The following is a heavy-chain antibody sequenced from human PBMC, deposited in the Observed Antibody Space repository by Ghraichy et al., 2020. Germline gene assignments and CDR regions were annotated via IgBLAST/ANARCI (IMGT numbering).Heavy chain of an antibody. J-gene: IGHJ3*02. Sequence: GGSLRLSCAASGFTFSSYSMNWVRQAPGKGLEWVSSISSSSYIYYADSVKGRFTISRDNAKNSLYLQMNSLRAEDTAVYYCARFGGYSSIDAFDIWGQGTMVTVSS. CDR3: ARFGGYSSIDAFDI. V-gene: IGHV3-21*01. D-gene: IGHD5-18*01. CDR1: GFTFSSYS. CDR2: ISSSSYI.